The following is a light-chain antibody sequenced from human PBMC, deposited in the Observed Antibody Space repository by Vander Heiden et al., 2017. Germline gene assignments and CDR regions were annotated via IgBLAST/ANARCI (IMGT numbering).Light chain of an antibody. Sequence: DNQLTQSPSTLSASVGDRVTITCRASQSLSSWLAWYQQKPGKAPKVLIYKASTLESGVPSRFSGNGSGTEFTLTISSLQPDDFATYYCQQYSRYSTFGQGTKVEIK. V-gene: IGKV1-5*03. CDR2: KAS. CDR3: QQYSRYST. J-gene: IGKJ1*01. CDR1: QSLSSW.